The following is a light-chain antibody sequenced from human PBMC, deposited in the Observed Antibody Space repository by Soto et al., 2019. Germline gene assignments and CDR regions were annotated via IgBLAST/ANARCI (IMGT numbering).Light chain of an antibody. J-gene: IGKJ2*02. CDR1: QSISSY. V-gene: IGKV1-39*01. Sequence: DIQMTQSPSSLSASVGDRVTITCRASQSISSYLNWYQQKPGKAPKLLIYAASSLRSGVPSRFSGSGSGTGFTLTISSLQPEDFATYYCQQSYSTSCTFGQGTKVDIK. CDR3: QQSYSTSCT. CDR2: AAS.